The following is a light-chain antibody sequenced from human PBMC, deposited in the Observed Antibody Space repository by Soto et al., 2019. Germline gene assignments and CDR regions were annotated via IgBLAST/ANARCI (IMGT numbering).Light chain of an antibody. Sequence: EIGFTQSPGTLSLSPGERATLSCRASQSVSSSYLAWYQQKPGQAPRLLIYGASSRATGIPDRFSGSGSGPDFTLTISRLEPEDFAVYYCQQYGGSPRTFGQGTKVDIK. CDR2: GAS. CDR3: QQYGGSPRT. V-gene: IGKV3-20*01. J-gene: IGKJ1*01. CDR1: QSVSSSY.